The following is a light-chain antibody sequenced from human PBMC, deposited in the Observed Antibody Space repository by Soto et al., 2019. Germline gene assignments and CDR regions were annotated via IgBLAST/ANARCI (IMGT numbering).Light chain of an antibody. CDR3: QQYHNSPRT. J-gene: IGKJ1*01. Sequence: IVLTQSPGTLSLSPGERTTLSCRSSQSVSSNFLDWYQQKPGQAPRLLIYGASSRATGIPDRFSGSGSGTDFTLTISRLEPEDFAVYYCQQYHNSPRTFGQGTKV. CDR2: GAS. V-gene: IGKV3-20*01. CDR1: QSVSSNF.